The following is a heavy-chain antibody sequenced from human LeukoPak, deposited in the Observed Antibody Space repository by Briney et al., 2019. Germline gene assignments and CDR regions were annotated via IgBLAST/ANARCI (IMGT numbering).Heavy chain of an antibody. CDR1: GYTLTELS. Sequence: ASVTVSCTVSGYTLTELSMHWVRQAPGKGLEWMGGFDPEDGETIYAQKFQGRVTMTEDTSTDTAYMELSSLRSEDTAVYYCATDLGLVTDYFDYWGQGTLVTVSS. V-gene: IGHV1-24*01. CDR3: ATDLGLVTDYFDY. CDR2: FDPEDGET. J-gene: IGHJ4*02. D-gene: IGHD5/OR15-5a*01.